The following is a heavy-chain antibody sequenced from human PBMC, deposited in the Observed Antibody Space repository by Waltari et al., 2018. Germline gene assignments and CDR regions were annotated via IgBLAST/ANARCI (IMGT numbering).Heavy chain of an antibody. Sequence: QVQLQESGTGLVKPSGTMSVTCAVSGGYISSSNWLSWVRQPPGKGLEWIGENYHSGSTNYNPSLKSRVTISVDKSKNQFSLKLSSVTAADTAVYYCARETAVAGTYYYYGMDVWGQGTTVTVSS. V-gene: IGHV4-4*02. CDR1: GGYISSSNW. D-gene: IGHD6-19*01. J-gene: IGHJ6*02. CDR2: NYHSGST. CDR3: ARETAVAGTYYYYGMDV.